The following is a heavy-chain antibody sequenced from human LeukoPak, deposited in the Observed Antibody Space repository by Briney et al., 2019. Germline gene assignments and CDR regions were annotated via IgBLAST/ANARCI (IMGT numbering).Heavy chain of an antibody. D-gene: IGHD3-16*02. V-gene: IGHV3-64*01. CDR1: GFTFSSYA. CDR3: ARDPRELGELSN. CDR2: ISSNGGST. J-gene: IGHJ4*02. Sequence: PGGSLRLSCAASGFTFSSYAMHWVRQAPGKGLEYVSAISSNGGSTYYANSVKGRFTISRDNSKNTLYLQMGSLRAEDMAVYYCARDPRELGELSNWGQGTLVTVSS.